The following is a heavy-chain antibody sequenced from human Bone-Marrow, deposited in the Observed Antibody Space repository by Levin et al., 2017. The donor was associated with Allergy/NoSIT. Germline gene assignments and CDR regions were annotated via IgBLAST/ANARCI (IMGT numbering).Heavy chain of an antibody. CDR2: ISYDGNKE. J-gene: IGHJ3*01. CDR1: GLSFNNHA. CDR3: VARTDILSAFPIDV. D-gene: IGHD3-9*01. V-gene: IGHV3-30*03. Sequence: GESLKISCAASGLSFNNHAMHWVRQVPGKGLEWVAVISYDGNKEDYAVSVKGRFSVSRDNSKNTLYLQMDSLRAEDTALYYCVARTDILSAFPIDVCGQGTKVTVSS.